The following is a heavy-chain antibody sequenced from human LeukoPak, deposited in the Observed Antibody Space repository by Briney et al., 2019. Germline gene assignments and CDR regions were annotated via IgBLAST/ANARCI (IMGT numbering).Heavy chain of an antibody. D-gene: IGHD2-21*02. V-gene: IGHV3-33*01. CDR1: GFTFSSYG. Sequence: GGSLRLSCAASGFTFSSYGMHWFRQAPGKGLEWVAVIWYDGSNKYYADSVKGRFTISRDNSKNTLYLQMNSLRAEDTAVYYCASLAVTTAFGIWGQGTMVTVSS. J-gene: IGHJ3*02. CDR2: IWYDGSNK. CDR3: ASLAVTTAFGI.